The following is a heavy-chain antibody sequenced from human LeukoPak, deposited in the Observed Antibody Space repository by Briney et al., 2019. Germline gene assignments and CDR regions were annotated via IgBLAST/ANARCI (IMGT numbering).Heavy chain of an antibody. V-gene: IGHV4-61*08. CDR1: GGSVSSGDYY. J-gene: IGHJ4*02. CDR2: IYYSGNT. CDR3: AKILATGKTDY. Sequence: PSETLSLTCTVSGGSVSSGDYYWSWIRQPPGKGLEWIGYIYYSGNTNYNPSLKSRVTISVDTSKNQFSLKLSSVTAADTAVYYCAKILATGKTDYWGQGTLVTVSS. D-gene: IGHD3-3*02.